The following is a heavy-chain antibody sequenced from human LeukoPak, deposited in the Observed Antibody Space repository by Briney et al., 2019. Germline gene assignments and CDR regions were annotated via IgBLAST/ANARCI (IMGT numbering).Heavy chain of an antibody. CDR2: IYYSGSP. CDR1: GGSISSSSYY. D-gene: IGHD3-10*01. V-gene: IGHV4-39*01. CDR3: ARHVGFITMVRGVINNNWFDP. J-gene: IGHJ5*02. Sequence: SETLSLTCTVSGGSISSSSYYWGWIRQPPGKGLEWIGSIYYSGSPYYNPSLKGRVTISVDTSKKQFSLKLSSVTAAGTAVYYCARHVGFITMVRGVINNNWFDPWGQGTLVTVSS.